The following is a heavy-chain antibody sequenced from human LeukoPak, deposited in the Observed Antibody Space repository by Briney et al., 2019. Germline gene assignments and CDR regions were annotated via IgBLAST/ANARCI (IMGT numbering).Heavy chain of an antibody. D-gene: IGHD6-13*01. CDR1: GYTFTSHG. J-gene: IGHJ4*02. Sequence: ASVKVSCKASGYTFTSHGISWVRQAPGQGLEWMGWISAYNGNTNYAQKLQGRVTMTTDTSTSTAYMGLRSLRSDDTAVYYCARGAGYSSSWYPPGVDYWGQGTLVTVSS. CDR3: ARGAGYSSSWYPPGVDY. CDR2: ISAYNGNT. V-gene: IGHV1-18*04.